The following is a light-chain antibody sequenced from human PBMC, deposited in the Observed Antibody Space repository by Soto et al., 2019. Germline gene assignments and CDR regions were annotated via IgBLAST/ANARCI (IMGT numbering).Light chain of an antibody. CDR3: QSCDSNLSGSYV. CDR2: DNN. J-gene: IGLJ1*01. V-gene: IGLV1-40*01. CDR1: SFNIGAGYD. Sequence: QSVLTQPPSVSGAPGQWVIISCTGSSFNIGAGYDGHWDQQLPGTAPRLLIYDNNNRPSGVPARFSVAKSDTSASLAITGLQPEDEADYYCQSCDSNLSGSYVFGTGTKVTVL.